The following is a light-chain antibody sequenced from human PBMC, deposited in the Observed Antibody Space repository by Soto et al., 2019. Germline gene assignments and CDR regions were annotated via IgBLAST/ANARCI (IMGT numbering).Light chain of an antibody. CDR1: SSDVGGYNY. CDR2: AVT. Sequence: ALTQPASVSGSPGQSITISCTGTSSDVGGYNYVSWYQQHPGKAPKLMIYAVTDRPSGVSSRFSGSKSGNTASLTISGLQAEGEADYYCSSYTSSSTLFGTGTKVTVL. J-gene: IGLJ1*01. V-gene: IGLV2-14*01. CDR3: SSYTSSSTL.